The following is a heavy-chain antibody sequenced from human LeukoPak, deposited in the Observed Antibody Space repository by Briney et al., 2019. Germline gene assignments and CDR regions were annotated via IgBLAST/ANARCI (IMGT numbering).Heavy chain of an antibody. J-gene: IGHJ4*02. V-gene: IGHV3-23*01. Sequence: GGSLRLSCAASGFTFSSYAMGWVRQAPGKGLEWVSFIRVSGANTFYADSVKGRFTISRDNSKNTLYLQMNSLRAEDTAVYYCAKGPDTNFMDYWGQGTLVTVSS. CDR3: AKGPDTNFMDY. D-gene: IGHD1-14*01. CDR2: IRVSGANT. CDR1: GFTFSSYA.